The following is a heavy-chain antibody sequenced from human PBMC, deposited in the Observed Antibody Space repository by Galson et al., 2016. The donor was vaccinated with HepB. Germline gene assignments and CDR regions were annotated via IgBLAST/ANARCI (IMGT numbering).Heavy chain of an antibody. CDR3: TKVLSYNQHAFDM. D-gene: IGHD5-24*01. CDR2: ITGSGVTT. Sequence: SLRLSCAVSGFTFTTYDMNWVRQAPGKGLEWVSYITGSGVTTHYADSVKGRFTISRDNSKNTLFLQMNSLRAEDTAVYYCTKVLSYNQHAFDMWGQGTMVSVSS. J-gene: IGHJ3*02. V-gene: IGHV3-23*01. CDR1: GFTFTTYD.